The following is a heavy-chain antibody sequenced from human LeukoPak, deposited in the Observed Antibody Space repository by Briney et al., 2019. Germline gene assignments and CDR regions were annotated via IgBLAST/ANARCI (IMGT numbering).Heavy chain of an antibody. D-gene: IGHD4-23*01. J-gene: IGHJ4*02. CDR1: AFTFNTYW. Sequence: GGSLRLSCAASAFTFNTYWMHWVRQAPGKGLEWVSYISSSSSTIYYADSVKGRFTISRDNAKNSLYLQMNSLRAEDTAVYYCARDLRRDYGGQTVHYWGQGTLVTVSS. CDR2: ISSSSSTI. CDR3: ARDLRRDYGGQTVHY. V-gene: IGHV3-48*04.